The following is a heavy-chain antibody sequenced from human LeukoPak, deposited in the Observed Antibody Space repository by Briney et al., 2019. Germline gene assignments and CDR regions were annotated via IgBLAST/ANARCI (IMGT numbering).Heavy chain of an antibody. J-gene: IGHJ5*01. CDR1: GFTFSDYW. CDR2: VKKDVSEK. CDR3: ARGLQEIDS. Sequence: PGGSLRLSCAASGFTFSDYWMAWVRQAPGKGLEWVANVKKDVSEKYYVESVKGRFSISRDNAKNSLYLQMRSLRVEDTAVYYCARGLQEIDSWGQGTLVTVSS. V-gene: IGHV3-7*01.